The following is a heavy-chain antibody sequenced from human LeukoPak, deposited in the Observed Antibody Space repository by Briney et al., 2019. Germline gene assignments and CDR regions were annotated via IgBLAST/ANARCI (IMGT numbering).Heavy chain of an antibody. J-gene: IGHJ4*02. Sequence: GGSLRLSCAASGFTFSSYWMSWVRQAPGKGLEWVANIKQDGSEKYYVDSVKGRFTISRDNAKNSLYLQMNSLRAEDTAVYYCARDVALSFAAGSFDYWGQGTLVTVSS. CDR3: ARDVALSFAAGSFDY. D-gene: IGHD3-10*01. CDR2: IKQDGSEK. CDR1: GFTFSSYW. V-gene: IGHV3-7*01.